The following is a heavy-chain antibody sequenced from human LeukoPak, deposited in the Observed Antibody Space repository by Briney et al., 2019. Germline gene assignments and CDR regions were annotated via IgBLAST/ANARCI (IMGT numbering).Heavy chain of an antibody. CDR3: AITYYYDSSGYYYSS. CDR1: GYTFTGYY. J-gene: IGHJ4*02. Sequence: ASVKVSCKASGYTFTGYYMHWVRQAPGQGLEWMGRIIPIFGTANYAQKFQGRVTITTDESTSTAYMELSSLRSEDTAVYYCAITYYYDSSGYYYSSWGQGTLVTVSS. V-gene: IGHV1-69*05. CDR2: IIPIFGTA. D-gene: IGHD3-22*01.